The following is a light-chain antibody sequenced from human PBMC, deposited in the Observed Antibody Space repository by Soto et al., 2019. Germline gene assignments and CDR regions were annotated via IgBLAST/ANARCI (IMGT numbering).Light chain of an antibody. J-gene: IGLJ1*01. V-gene: IGLV1-44*01. CDR1: SSNIGSNT. CDR3: AAWDDSLNGYV. CDR2: SNN. Sequence: QSVLTQPPSASGTPGQRVTISCSGSSSNIGSNTVNWYQQLPGTAPKHLIYSNNQRPSGVPDRFSGSKSGTSASLAISGLQSEDEAHYYCAAWDDSLNGYVFGTGTKVTVL.